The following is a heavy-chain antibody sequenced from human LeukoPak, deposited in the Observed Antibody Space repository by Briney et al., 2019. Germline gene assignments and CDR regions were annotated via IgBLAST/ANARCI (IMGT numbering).Heavy chain of an antibody. CDR3: ANPRYDSSGYYYVD. D-gene: IGHD3-22*01. J-gene: IGHJ4*02. CDR2: IIPIFGTA. V-gene: IGHV1-69*13. Sequence: SVKVSCTASGGTFSSYAISWVRQAPGQGLEWMGGIIPIFGTANYAQKFQGRVTITADESTSTAYMELSSLRSEDTAVYYCANPRYDSSGYYYVDWGQGTLVTVSS. CDR1: GGTFSSYA.